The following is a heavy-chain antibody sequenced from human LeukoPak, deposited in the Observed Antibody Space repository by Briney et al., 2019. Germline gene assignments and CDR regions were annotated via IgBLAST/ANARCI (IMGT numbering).Heavy chain of an antibody. CDR2: IYPGDSDT. CDR1: GYNFPNYW. V-gene: IGHV5-51*01. D-gene: IGHD6-13*01. Sequence: GESLKISCKGSGYNFPNYWIGWVRQMPGKGLEWMGIIYPGDSDTRYSPSFQGLVTISADKSISTAYLQWSSLKASDTAMYYCTRGDGSTWYEYWGQGTLVTVSS. J-gene: IGHJ4*02. CDR3: TRGDGSTWYEY.